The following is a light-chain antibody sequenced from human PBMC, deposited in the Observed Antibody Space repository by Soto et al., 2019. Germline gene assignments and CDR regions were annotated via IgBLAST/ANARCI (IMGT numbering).Light chain of an antibody. CDR2: TNN. J-gene: IGLJ1*01. CDR1: SSNIGSNT. CDR3: AAWDDSLSGYV. V-gene: IGLV1-44*01. Sequence: QSVLTQPPSASGAPGQRVTISCSGSSSNIGSNTVNWYQQLPGTAPKVLIYTNNQRPSGVPDRFSGSKSGTSASLAISGPQSEDEADYYCAAWDDSLSGYVFGTGTKVPS.